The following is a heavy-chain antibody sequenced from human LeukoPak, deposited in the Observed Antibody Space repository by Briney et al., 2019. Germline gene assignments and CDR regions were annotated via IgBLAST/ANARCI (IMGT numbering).Heavy chain of an antibody. Sequence: PGGSLRLSCAASGFTFSDYYMSWIRQAPGKGLEWVSYISSSGSTIYYADSVKGRFTISRDNAKNSLYLQMNSLRAEDTAVYYCGRLVDDSRPADYWGQGTLVTVSS. CDR1: GFTFSDYY. J-gene: IGHJ4*02. D-gene: IGHD3-22*01. CDR3: GRLVDDSRPADY. CDR2: ISSSGSTI. V-gene: IGHV3-11*01.